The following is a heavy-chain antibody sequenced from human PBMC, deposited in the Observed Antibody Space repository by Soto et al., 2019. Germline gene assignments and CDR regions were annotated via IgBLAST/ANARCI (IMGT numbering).Heavy chain of an antibody. Sequence: WGVLRLSCTASGFTFSSHAMSWVRQAPGKGLEWVSGISGSAYSTYYADSVEGRFTISRDNSKSTLYLQINSLRADDTAVYYCAKDPHSWGQGTQVTV. V-gene: IGHV3-23*01. CDR1: GFTFSSHA. CDR2: ISGSAYST. CDR3: AKDPHS. J-gene: IGHJ4*02.